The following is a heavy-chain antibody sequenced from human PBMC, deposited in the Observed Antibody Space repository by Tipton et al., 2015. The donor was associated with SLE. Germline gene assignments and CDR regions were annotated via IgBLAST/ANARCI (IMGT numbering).Heavy chain of an antibody. D-gene: IGHD2-2*01. J-gene: IGHJ4*02. CDR2: IKQDGSEE. CDR1: GFTFSSYW. Sequence: SLRLSCAASGFTFSSYWMSWVRQAPGKGLEWVANIKQDGSEEYYVDSVKGRFTISRDNAKNSLYLQMNSLRAEDTAVYYCARGQDCSSTSCWPSPFDYWGQGTLVTVSS. V-gene: IGHV3-7*01. CDR3: ARGQDCSSTSCWPSPFDY.